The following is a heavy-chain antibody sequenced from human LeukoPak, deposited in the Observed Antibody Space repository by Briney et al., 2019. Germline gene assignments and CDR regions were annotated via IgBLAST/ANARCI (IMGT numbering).Heavy chain of an antibody. J-gene: IGHJ4*02. D-gene: IGHD6-13*01. Sequence: SETLPLTCSVPIDSITNYYWSWIRQPPGKGLEWIGFIYHSGNTNKNPSLTTRVTMSVDTSKTQITLRLSSVTAADTAVYYCAREEGIAAAGALEYWGQGILVTVSS. CDR1: IDSITNYY. CDR2: IYHSGNT. V-gene: IGHV4-59*01. CDR3: AREEGIAAAGALEY.